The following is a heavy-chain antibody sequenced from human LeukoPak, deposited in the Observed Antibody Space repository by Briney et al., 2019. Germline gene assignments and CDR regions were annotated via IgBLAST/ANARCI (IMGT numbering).Heavy chain of an antibody. V-gene: IGHV3-30*03. Sequence: GGSLRLSCAASGFTFSSYGMHWVRQAPGKGLEWVAVISYAGSNKYYADSVKGRFTISRDNSKNTLYLQMNSLRAEDTAVYYCAGAHSSSWSVFWGRGTLVTVSS. D-gene: IGHD6-13*01. CDR1: GFTFSSYG. CDR3: AGAHSSSWSVF. CDR2: ISYAGSNK. J-gene: IGHJ5*01.